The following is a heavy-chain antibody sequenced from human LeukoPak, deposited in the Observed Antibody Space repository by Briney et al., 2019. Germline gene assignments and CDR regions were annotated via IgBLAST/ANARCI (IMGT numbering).Heavy chain of an antibody. CDR2: IYYSGST. D-gene: IGHD6-13*01. J-gene: IGHJ4*02. CDR1: GGSISSYY. V-gene: IGHV4-59*08. Sequence: SETLSHTCTVSGGSISSYYWSWIRQPPGKGLEGIGYIYYSGSTNYNPSLKSRVTISVDTSKNQFSLKLSSVTAADTAVYYCARLDSSSWEVYFDYWGQGTLVTVSS. CDR3: ARLDSSSWEVYFDY.